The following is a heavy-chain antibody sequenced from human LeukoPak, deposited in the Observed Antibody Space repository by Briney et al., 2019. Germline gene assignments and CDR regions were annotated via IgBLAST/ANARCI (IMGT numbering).Heavy chain of an antibody. CDR3: ARASYDSSGYYYFDY. V-gene: IGHV4-4*07. CDR1: GDSSSSYY. J-gene: IGHJ4*02. Sequence: SETLSLTCTVSGDSSSSYYWSWIRQPAGKGLEWVGRIYTSGSTNYNPSLKSRVTMSVGTSKNQFFLKLSSVTAADTAVYYCARASYDSSGYYYFDYWGQGTLVTVSS. D-gene: IGHD3-22*01. CDR2: IYTSGST.